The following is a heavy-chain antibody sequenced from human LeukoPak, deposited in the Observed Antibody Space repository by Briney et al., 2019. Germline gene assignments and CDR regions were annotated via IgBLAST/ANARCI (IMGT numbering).Heavy chain of an antibody. D-gene: IGHD3-22*01. J-gene: IGHJ5*02. CDR2: IYHSGST. V-gene: IGHV4-30-2*01. Sequence: SETLSLTCAVSGGSISSGGYSWSWIRQPPGKGLEWIGYIYHSGSTYYNPSLKRRVTISVDRSKNQFSLKLSSVTAADTAVYYCARADSSGYYGWFDPWGQGTLVTVSS. CDR1: GGSISSGGYS. CDR3: ARADSSGYYGWFDP.